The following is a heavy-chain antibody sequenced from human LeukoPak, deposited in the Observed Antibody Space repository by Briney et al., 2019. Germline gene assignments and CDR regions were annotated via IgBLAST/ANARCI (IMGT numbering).Heavy chain of an antibody. Sequence: GGSLRLSCAASGFIFDHYAMHWVRQAPGKGLEWVSGISWNSGTIGYADSVKGRFTISRGNSKNSLYLQMNSLRAEDTALYYCAKINAQWLNYYYFYMDVWGKGTTVTVSS. CDR2: ISWNSGTI. CDR1: GFIFDHYA. V-gene: IGHV3-9*01. CDR3: AKINAQWLNYYYFYMDV. J-gene: IGHJ6*03. D-gene: IGHD6-19*01.